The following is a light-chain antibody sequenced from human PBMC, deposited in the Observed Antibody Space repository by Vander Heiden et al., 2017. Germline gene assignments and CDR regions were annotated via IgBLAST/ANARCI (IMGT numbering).Light chain of an antibody. CDR2: GNS. Sequence: QSVLPQPPSVSGAPGQRVTISCTGSSSNIGAGYDVHWYQQLPGTAPKLLIYGNSNRPSGVPDRFSGSKSGTSASLAITGLQAEDEADYYCQSYDSSLSGSGVFGTGTKVTVL. J-gene: IGLJ1*01. CDR3: QSYDSSLSGSGV. V-gene: IGLV1-40*01. CDR1: SSNIGAGYD.